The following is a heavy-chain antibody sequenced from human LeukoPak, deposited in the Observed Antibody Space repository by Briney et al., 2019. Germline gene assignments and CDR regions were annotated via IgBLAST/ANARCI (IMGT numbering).Heavy chain of an antibody. D-gene: IGHD3-3*01. Sequence: ASVKVSCKASGYTFTSYGISWVRQAPGQGLEWMGIINPSGGSRSYAQKFQGRVTMTRDMSTSTVYMELSSLRSEDTAVYYCARNTANWGGYIDYWGKGTLVTVP. J-gene: IGHJ4*02. CDR3: ARNTANWGGYIDY. CDR1: GYTFTSYG. CDR2: INPSGGSR. V-gene: IGHV1-46*01.